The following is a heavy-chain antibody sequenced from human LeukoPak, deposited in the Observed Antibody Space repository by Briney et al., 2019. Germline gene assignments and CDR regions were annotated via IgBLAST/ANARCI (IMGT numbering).Heavy chain of an antibody. D-gene: IGHD2-21*01. V-gene: IGHV6-1*01. CDR1: GDSVSSNSAS. CDR3: ARGFPRYFDL. J-gene: IGHJ2*01. Sequence: QTLSLTCAVSGDSVSSNSASWDGIRQSPSRGLEWLGRTYYRSKWYNDYAVSVKSRININPDTSKNQFSLQLNSVTPEDTAVYYCARGFPRYFDLWGRGTMVAASS. CDR2: TYYRSKWYN.